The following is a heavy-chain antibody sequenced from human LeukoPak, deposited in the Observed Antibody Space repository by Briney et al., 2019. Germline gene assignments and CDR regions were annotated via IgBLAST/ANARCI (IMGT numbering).Heavy chain of an antibody. CDR3: ARRSYSSGWFLGAFDI. D-gene: IGHD6-19*01. J-gene: IGHJ3*02. CDR2: IYPGDSDT. CDR1: GYSFTSYW. V-gene: IGHV5-51*01. Sequence: GESLEISCKGSGYSFTSYWIGWVRQMPGKGLEWMGIIYPGDSDTRYSPSFQGQVTISADKSISTAYLQWSSLKASDTAMYYCARRSYSSGWFLGAFDIWGQGTMVTVSS.